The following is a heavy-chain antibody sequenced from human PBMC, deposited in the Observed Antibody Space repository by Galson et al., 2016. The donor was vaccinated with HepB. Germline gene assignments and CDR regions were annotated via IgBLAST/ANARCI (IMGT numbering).Heavy chain of an antibody. CDR1: GFTFSDYS. J-gene: IGHJ6*02. D-gene: IGHD5-12*01. CDR2: ISGGGGTI. V-gene: IGHV3-11*01. CDR3: ASPYSGYDSPLMDYYPMDV. Sequence: SLRLSCAVSGFTFSDYSMSWIRQAPGKGLEWVAFISGGGGTIHYADSVKGRFTISRDNANNSLSLQMNSLRAEDTAIYYCASPYSGYDSPLMDYYPMDVWGQGTTVTVSS.